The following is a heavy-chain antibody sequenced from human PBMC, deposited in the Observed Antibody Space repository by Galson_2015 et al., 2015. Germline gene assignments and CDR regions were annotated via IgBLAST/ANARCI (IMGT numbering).Heavy chain of an antibody. CDR2: ISGSAVGT. CDR1: GFTFSSYA. Sequence: SLRLSCAASGFTFSSYAMSWVRQAPGKGLEWVSAISGSAVGTYYADSVKGRFTISRDNSKNTLYLQMNSLRAEDTAVYYCAKDGDEVATSHMDPWGQGTLVTVSS. V-gene: IGHV3-23*01. J-gene: IGHJ5*02. CDR3: AKDGDEVATSHMDP. D-gene: IGHD5-12*01.